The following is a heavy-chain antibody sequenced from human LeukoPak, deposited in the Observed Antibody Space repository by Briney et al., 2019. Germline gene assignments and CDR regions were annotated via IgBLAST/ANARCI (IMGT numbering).Heavy chain of an antibody. V-gene: IGHV1-2*02. J-gene: IGHJ4*02. CDR3: ARPLLWWPQVGYFDY. CDR2: INPNSGGT. D-gene: IGHD4/OR15-4a*01. CDR1: GYTFTGYY. Sequence: ASVKVSCKASGYTFTGYYIHWVRQAPGQGLEWMGWINPNSGGTDYAQKFQGRVTMTRDTSISTAYMELSRLRSDDTAVYYCARPLLWWPQVGYFDYWGQGTLSPSPQ.